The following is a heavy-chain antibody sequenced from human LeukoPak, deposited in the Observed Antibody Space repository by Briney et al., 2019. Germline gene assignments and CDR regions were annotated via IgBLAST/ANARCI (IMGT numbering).Heavy chain of an antibody. V-gene: IGHV3-23*01. J-gene: IGHJ4*02. CDR2: ISDTGRKR. CDR1: GFSFYTYA. CDR3: AKDHDNGDYYYYFDS. D-gene: IGHD2-21*02. Sequence: GGSLRLSCVASGFSFYTYAMSRVRHPPGKGLSWVSGISDTGRKRHYTDSVKGRFTISRDNSKTTLHLQMNSLRAEDTALYFCAKDHDNGDYYYYFDSWGQGTLVIVSS.